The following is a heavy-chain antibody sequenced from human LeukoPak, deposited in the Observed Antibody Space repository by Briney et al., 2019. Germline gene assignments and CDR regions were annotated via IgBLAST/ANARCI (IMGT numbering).Heavy chain of an antibody. D-gene: IGHD5-12*01. CDR3: AKASLVATVWSYFDY. CDR2: ISSSGSTI. Sequence: QPGRSLRLSCAASGFTFSSYGIHWVRQAPGKGLEWVSYISSSGSTIYYADSVKGRFTISRDNAKNSLYLQMNSLRAEDTAVYYRAKASLVATVWSYFDYWGQGTLVTVST. J-gene: IGHJ4*02. V-gene: IGHV3-48*01. CDR1: GFTFSSYG.